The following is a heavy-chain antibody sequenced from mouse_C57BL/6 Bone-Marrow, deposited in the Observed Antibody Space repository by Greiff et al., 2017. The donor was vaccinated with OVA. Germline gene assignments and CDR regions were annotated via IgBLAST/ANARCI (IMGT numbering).Heavy chain of an antibody. V-gene: IGHV1-53*01. J-gene: IGHJ1*03. CDR2: INPSNGGT. CDR3: ARRIYYDYLSYWYFDV. CDR1: GYTFTSYW. D-gene: IGHD2-4*01. Sequence: VQLQQPGTELVKPGASVKLSCKASGYTFTSYWMHWVKQRPGQGLEWIGNINPSNGGTNYNEKFKSKATLTVDKSSSTAYMQLSRLTSEDSAVYYCARRIYYDYLSYWYFDVWGTGTTVTVSS.